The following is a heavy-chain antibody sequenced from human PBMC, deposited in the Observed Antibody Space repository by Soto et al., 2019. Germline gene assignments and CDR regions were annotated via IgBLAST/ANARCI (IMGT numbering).Heavy chain of an antibody. D-gene: IGHD6-13*01. CDR1: AYAFSTSA. J-gene: IGHJ4*02. V-gene: IGHV1-3*01. CDR3: ARDHSWAEY. Sequence: GSVKGSFKSSAYAFSTSAMHWVRQAPGQRLEWMGWINAANGATKYSQKLHGRVTISMDTSATTAFMDLNSLRSEDTAVYYCARDHSWAEYWGQGTMVTVSS. CDR2: INAANGAT.